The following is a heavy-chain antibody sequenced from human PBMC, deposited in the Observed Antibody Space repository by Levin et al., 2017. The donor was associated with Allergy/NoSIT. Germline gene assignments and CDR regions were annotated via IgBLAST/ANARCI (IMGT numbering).Heavy chain of an antibody. V-gene: IGHV3-30*18. Sequence: GGSLRLSCAASGFTFSSYGMHWVRQAPGKGLEWVAVISYDGSNKYYADSVKGRFTISRDNSKNTLYLQMNSLRAEDTAVYYCAKARSVEGGAFDIWGQGTMVTVSS. D-gene: IGHD4-23*01. J-gene: IGHJ3*02. CDR2: ISYDGSNK. CDR3: AKARSVEGGAFDI. CDR1: GFTFSSYG.